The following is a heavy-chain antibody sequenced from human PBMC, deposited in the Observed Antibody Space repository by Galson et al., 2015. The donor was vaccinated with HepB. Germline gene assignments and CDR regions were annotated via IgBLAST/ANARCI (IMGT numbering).Heavy chain of an antibody. Sequence: SCKASGFTFSDYYMSWIRQAPGKGLEWVSYISSSGSTIYYADSVKGRFTISRDNAKNSLYLQMNSLRAEDTAVYYCAREAYYGSGSYHDYWGQGTLVTVSS. CDR1: GFTFSDYY. CDR2: ISSSGSTI. CDR3: AREAYYGSGSYHDY. V-gene: IGHV3-11*01. J-gene: IGHJ4*02. D-gene: IGHD3-10*01.